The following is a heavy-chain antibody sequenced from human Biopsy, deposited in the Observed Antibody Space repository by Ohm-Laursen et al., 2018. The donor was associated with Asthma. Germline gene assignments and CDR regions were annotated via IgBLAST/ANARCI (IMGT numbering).Heavy chain of an antibody. J-gene: IGHJ4*02. D-gene: IGHD3-22*01. CDR2: INHSGTS. CDR1: GDSITSGGCC. CDR3: ARIPRRSGSYFVDY. V-gene: IGHV4-31*11. Sequence: SQTLSLTCAVSGDSITSGGCCWNWIRQHPGKGLEWIGYINHSGTSYFNPSLKSRVSFSRDTSKNQFPLRLSSVTAADTAMYYCARIPRRSGSYFVDYWGQGTLVTFSS.